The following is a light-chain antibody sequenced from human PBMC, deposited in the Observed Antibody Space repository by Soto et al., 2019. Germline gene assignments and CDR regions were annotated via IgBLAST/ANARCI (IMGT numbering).Light chain of an antibody. CDR3: QKYNSAPLS. CDR1: QGIGNY. J-gene: IGKJ4*01. Sequence: DIQMTQSPSSLSASMGDRVTVTCRASQGIGNYLAWYQQKPGKVPKLLIYAASTLQSGVASRFSGSGSGTDFTLTISSLQPEDVATYYCQKYNSAPLSFGGGTMVEIK. V-gene: IGKV1-27*01. CDR2: AAS.